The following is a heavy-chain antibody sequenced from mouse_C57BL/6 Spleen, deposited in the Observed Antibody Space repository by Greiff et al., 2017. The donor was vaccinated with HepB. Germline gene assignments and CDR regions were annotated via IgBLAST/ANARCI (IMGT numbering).Heavy chain of an antibody. V-gene: IGHV5-16*01. D-gene: IGHD2-4*01. J-gene: IGHJ2*01. Sequence: DVKLVESEGGLVQPGSSLKLSCTASGFTFSDYYMAWVRQVPEKGLEWVANINYDGSSNYYLDSLKSRFIISRDNAKNILYLQISSLKSEDTATYYCARNYDYDNYFDYWGQGTTLTVSS. CDR1: GFTFSDYY. CDR2: INYDGSSN. CDR3: ARNYDYDNYFDY.